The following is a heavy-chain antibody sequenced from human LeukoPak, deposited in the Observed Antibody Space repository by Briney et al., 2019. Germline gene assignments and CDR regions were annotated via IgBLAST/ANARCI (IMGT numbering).Heavy chain of an antibody. Sequence: GALTHSSAHSRVTFTGIRISSGRHTPGRGLECGAHIVANRCENSCVDSVNGRFIISSDTAENSLYLQLNSLRAEDTAVYSCASAGLQNCGRFYVDFWGQGTLVAVSS. V-gene: IGHV3-7*01. CDR1: RVTFTGIR. J-gene: IGHJ4*02. CDR3: ASAGLQNCGRFYVDF. CDR2: IVANRCEN. D-gene: IGHD2-21*01.